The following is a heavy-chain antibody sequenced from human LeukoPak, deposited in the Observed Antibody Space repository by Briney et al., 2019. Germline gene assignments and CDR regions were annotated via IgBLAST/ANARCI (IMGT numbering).Heavy chain of an antibody. V-gene: IGHV3-33*01. Sequence: GGSLRLSCAASGFTFSSYGMHWVRQAPGKGLEWVAVIWYDGSNKYYADSVKGRFTISRDNSKNTLYLQMNSLRAEDTAVYYCARGSSGSYYTKAYYFDYWGQGTLVTVSS. CDR3: ARGSSGSYYTKAYYFDY. CDR1: GFTFSSYG. D-gene: IGHD3-10*01. J-gene: IGHJ4*02. CDR2: IWYDGSNK.